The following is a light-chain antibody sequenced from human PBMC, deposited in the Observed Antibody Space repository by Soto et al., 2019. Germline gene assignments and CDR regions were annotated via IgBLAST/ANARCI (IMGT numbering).Light chain of an antibody. Sequence: QSVLTQPPSASGTPGQRVTISCSGSSSNIGSNYVYWYQQLPGTAPKLLIYRNNPRPSGVPDRFSGSKSGTSASLAISGLRAEDEADYYCAAWDDSLSAPYVFGTGTKLTVL. V-gene: IGLV1-47*01. CDR2: RNN. J-gene: IGLJ1*01. CDR3: AAWDDSLSAPYV. CDR1: SSNIGSNY.